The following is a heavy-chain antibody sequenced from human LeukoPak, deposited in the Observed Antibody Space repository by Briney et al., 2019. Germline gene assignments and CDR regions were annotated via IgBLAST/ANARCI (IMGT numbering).Heavy chain of an antibody. D-gene: IGHD3-9*01. CDR1: GFTFTNCA. Sequence: GGSLRLSCAGSGFTFTNCAMSWVRQAPGKGLEWVSGISGSGDNTHYADSVKGRFTISRDNSNNTLYLQMNSLRAEDTALYYCAKSPADILTKYYYYYGMDVWGQGTTVTVSS. V-gene: IGHV3-23*01. CDR2: ISGSGDNT. J-gene: IGHJ6*02. CDR3: AKSPADILTKYYYYYGMDV.